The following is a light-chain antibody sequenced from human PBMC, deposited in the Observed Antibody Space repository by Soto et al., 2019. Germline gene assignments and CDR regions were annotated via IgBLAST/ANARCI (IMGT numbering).Light chain of an antibody. J-gene: IGLJ1*01. CDR2: EVN. Sequence: QSVLTQPPSVSGSPGQSVTISCTGTSSDVGSYNRVSWYQQPPGTAPKLMIYEVNNRPSGVPDRFSGSKSGNTASLTISGLQGEDEADYYCSLYTSSSTYVFGTGTKLTVL. CDR3: SLYTSSSTYV. V-gene: IGLV2-18*01. CDR1: SSDVGSYNR.